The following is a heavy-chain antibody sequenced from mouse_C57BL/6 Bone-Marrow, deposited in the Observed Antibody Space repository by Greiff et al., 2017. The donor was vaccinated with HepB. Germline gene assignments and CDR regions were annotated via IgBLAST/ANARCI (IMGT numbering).Heavy chain of an antibody. J-gene: IGHJ1*03. CDR2: ISSGGDYI. Sequence: DVKLVESGEGLVKPGGSLKLSCAASGFTFSSYAMSWVRQTPEKRLEWVAYISSGGDYIYYADTVMGRCTMSRDNARNTLYLQLSSLKSEDTAMYYCTRDHYYGSSYCWSFDVWGTGTTVTVSS. CDR3: TRDHYYGSSYCWSFDV. D-gene: IGHD1-1*01. CDR1: GFTFSSYA. V-gene: IGHV5-9-1*02.